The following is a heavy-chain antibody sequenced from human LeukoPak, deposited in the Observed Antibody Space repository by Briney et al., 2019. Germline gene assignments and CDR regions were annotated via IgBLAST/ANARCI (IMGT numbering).Heavy chain of an antibody. J-gene: IGHJ4*02. CDR2: VSGGGGPSIF. CDR1: GFTFSDYA. CDR3: ARHYSSDYYGWFHS. D-gene: IGHD5-12*01. V-gene: IGHV3-23*01. Sequence: PGGSLRLSCAASGFTFSDYAMSWVRQAPGKGLEWVSTVSGGGGPSIFYYADSVKGRFTISRDNAKNSLYLQLNTLTSDDAALYYCARHYSSDYYGWFHSWGLGTLVTVSS.